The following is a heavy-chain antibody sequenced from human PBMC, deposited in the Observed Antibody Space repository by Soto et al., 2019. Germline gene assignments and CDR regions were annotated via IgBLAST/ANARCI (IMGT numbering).Heavy chain of an antibody. CDR1: GGSMSSGGHY. J-gene: IGHJ4*02. V-gene: IGHV4-31*03. CDR2: INYNEDT. Sequence: QVQLQQSGPGLVKPSQTLSLTCTVSGGSMSSGGHYWSWIRQRPGKGLEWIAYINYNEDTYYNPSLKSRVTISIDTSKNQVSLRLASLTAADTAMYYCASAVGYCSDSSCGAQFDRWGQGTLVSVSS. D-gene: IGHD2-15*01. CDR3: ASAVGYCSDSSCGAQFDR.